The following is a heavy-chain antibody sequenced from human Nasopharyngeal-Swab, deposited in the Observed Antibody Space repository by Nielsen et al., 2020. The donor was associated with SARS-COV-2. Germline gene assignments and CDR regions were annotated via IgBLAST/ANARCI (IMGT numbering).Heavy chain of an antibody. D-gene: IGHD1-26*01. CDR1: GFTFGGYA. CDR3: ARSVGSFYGQGAFDI. V-gene: IGHV3-49*01. CDR2: IRSKTYGGAP. Sequence: GESLKISCRTSGFTFGGYAMSWFRQAPGKGLEWVGFIRSKTYGGAPEYAASVKGRFTISRDGAESIAYLQMNSLETEDTGVYYCARSVGSFYGQGAFDIWGQGTMVTVSS. J-gene: IGHJ3*02.